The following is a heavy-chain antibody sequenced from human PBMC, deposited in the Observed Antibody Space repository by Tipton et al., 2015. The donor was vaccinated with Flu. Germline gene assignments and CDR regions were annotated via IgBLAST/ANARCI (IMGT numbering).Heavy chain of an antibody. CDR2: IWYDGSNK. D-gene: IGHD6-13*01. CDR3: ATREAAAGTGDAFDI. V-gene: IGHV3-33*01. CDR1: GFTFSSYG. J-gene: IGHJ3*02. Sequence: SLRLSCAASGFTFSSYGMHWVRQAPGKGLEWVAVIWYDGSNKYYADSVKGRFTISRDNSKNTLYLQMNSLRAEDTAVYYCATREAAAGTGDAFDIWGQGTMVTVSS.